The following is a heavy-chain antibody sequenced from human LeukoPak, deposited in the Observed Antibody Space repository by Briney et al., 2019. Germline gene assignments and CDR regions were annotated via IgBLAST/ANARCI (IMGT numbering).Heavy chain of an antibody. Sequence: ASVKVSCKASGYTFTSYYMHWVRQAPGHGLEWMGIINPSGGSTSYAQKFQGRVTMTRDTSTSTVYMELSSLRSEDTAVYYCARRLWAYCGGDCYAQFFDPWGQGTLVTVSS. CDR3: ARRLWAYCGGDCYAQFFDP. D-gene: IGHD2-21*02. V-gene: IGHV1-46*01. J-gene: IGHJ5*02. CDR2: INPSGGST. CDR1: GYTFTSYY.